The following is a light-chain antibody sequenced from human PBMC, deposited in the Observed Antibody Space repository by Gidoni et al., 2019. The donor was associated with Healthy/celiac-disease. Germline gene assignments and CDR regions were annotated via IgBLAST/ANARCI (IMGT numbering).Light chain of an antibody. J-gene: IGKJ1*01. Sequence: DIQMTQSPSTLSASVGDRVTITCRASQSNSSWLAWYQQKPGKAPKLPIYDASSLESGVPSRFSGSGSGTEFTLTISSLQPDDFATYYCQQYNSYSTFGQGTKVEIK. CDR3: QQYNSYST. V-gene: IGKV1-5*01. CDR2: DAS. CDR1: QSNSSW.